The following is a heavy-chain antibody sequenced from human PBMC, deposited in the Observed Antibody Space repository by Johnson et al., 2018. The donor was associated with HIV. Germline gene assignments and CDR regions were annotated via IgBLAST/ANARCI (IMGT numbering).Heavy chain of an antibody. V-gene: IGHV3-33*08. CDR2: IWYDGSHK. CDR1: DFTVSGNY. Sequence: QVQLVESGGGLIQPGGSLRLSCAASDFTVSGNYMSWVRQAPGKGLEWVAVIWYDGSHKYSADSVKGRFTISRDNSKNTLFLQMNSLRAEDTALYYSARDRYYNFWSGSGHAAFDIWGQGTMVT. J-gene: IGHJ3*02. D-gene: IGHD3-3*01. CDR3: ARDRYYNFWSGSGHAAFDI.